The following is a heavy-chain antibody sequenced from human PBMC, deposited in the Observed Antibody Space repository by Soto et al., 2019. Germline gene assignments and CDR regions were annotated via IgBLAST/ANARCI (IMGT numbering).Heavy chain of an antibody. V-gene: IGHV1-46*01. CDR3: AGEMARRGPGGRYSSSSGGGDYYYFYYGTDV. CDR2: INPSGGST. D-gene: IGHD6-6*01. Sequence: ASVKVSCKASGYTFTSYYMHWVRQAPGQGLEWMGIINPSGGSTSYAQKFQGRVTMTRDTSTSTVYMELSSLRSEDTAVYYCAGEMARRGPGGRYSSSSGGGDYYYFYYGTDVWGQGTTVTASS. J-gene: IGHJ6*02. CDR1: GYTFTSYY.